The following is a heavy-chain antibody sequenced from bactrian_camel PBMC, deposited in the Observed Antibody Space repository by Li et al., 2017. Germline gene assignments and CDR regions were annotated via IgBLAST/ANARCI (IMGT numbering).Heavy chain of an antibody. V-gene: IGHV3S25*01. CDR3: GGGETG. J-gene: IGHJ4*01. CDR1: GFTFRNYW. Sequence: QLVESGGGLVQPGGSLRLSCAASGFTFRNYWMLWIRQAAGKGLEWVSGISSGGETTYYADSVQGRFTVSRDNAKNTVYLQMNSLKVEDTAVYYCGGGETGWGQGTQVTVS. CDR2: ISSGGETT.